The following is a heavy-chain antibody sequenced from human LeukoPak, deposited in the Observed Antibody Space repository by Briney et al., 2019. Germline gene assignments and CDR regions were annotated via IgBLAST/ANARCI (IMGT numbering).Heavy chain of an antibody. Sequence: SVKVSCKASGGTFSSYAISWVRQAPGQGLEWMGRIIPILGIANYAQKFQGRVTITADKSTSTAYMELSSLRSEDTALYYCARASYYYDTSGLGAFDIWGQGTLVTVSS. D-gene: IGHD3-22*01. CDR3: ARASYYYDTSGLGAFDI. V-gene: IGHV1-69*04. CDR1: GGTFSSYA. CDR2: IIPILGIA. J-gene: IGHJ3*02.